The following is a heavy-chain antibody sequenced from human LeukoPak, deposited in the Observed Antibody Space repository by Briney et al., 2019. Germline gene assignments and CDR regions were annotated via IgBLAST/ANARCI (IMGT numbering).Heavy chain of an antibody. Sequence: GGSLRLSCAASGFTVSSNYMSWVRQAPGKGLEWVSVIYSGGSTYYADSVKGRFTISRDNSKNTLYLQMNSLRAEDTAVYYCAKFDYGDYVRAFFDYWGQGTLVTVSS. V-gene: IGHV3-53*01. D-gene: IGHD4-17*01. CDR1: GFTVSSNY. J-gene: IGHJ4*02. CDR2: IYSGGST. CDR3: AKFDYGDYVRAFFDY.